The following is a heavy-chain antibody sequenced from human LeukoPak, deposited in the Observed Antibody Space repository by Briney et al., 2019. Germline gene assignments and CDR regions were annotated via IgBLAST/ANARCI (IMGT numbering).Heavy chain of an antibody. CDR2: INPNSGRT. V-gene: IGHV1-2*02. Sequence: ASVKVSCKASGYTFTNYGINWVRQAPGQGLEWMGWINPNSGRTNYAPKFQGRVTLTTDTSISTAYMELSGLISGDTALYYCARDSSDVLTGYYHFWGQGTLVTVSS. D-gene: IGHD3-9*01. J-gene: IGHJ4*02. CDR1: GYTFTNYG. CDR3: ARDSSDVLTGYYHF.